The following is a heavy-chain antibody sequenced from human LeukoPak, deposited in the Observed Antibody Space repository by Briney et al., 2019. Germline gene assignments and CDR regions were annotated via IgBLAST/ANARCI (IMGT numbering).Heavy chain of an antibody. CDR3: ARDISAYYDFWSGYSPGYFDY. Sequence: SETLSLTCTVSGGSVSRGSYYWSWIRQPPGKGLEWIGYTYYSGSSNYNPSLKSRVTISLDTSKNQFSLNLKSVTAADTAVYYCARDISAYYDFWSGYSPGYFDYWGQGTLVTVSS. V-gene: IGHV4-61*01. CDR1: GGSVSRGSYY. J-gene: IGHJ4*02. CDR2: TYYSGSS. D-gene: IGHD3-3*01.